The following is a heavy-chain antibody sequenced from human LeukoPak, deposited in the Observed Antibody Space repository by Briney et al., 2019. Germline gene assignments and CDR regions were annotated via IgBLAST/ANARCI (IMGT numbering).Heavy chain of an antibody. CDR3: AMQVGIYGDYNNWFDP. Sequence: SETLSLTCTVSGAPLNNYYWNWVRQPPGKELEWIGNVDYSGSTRYNPSLKSRATMSLDSSKNQFSLRLTSVTAADMAVYYCAMQVGIYGDYNNWFDPWGQEARVTVSS. CDR2: VDYSGST. D-gene: IGHD4-17*01. J-gene: IGHJ5*02. V-gene: IGHV4-59*08. CDR1: GAPLNNYY.